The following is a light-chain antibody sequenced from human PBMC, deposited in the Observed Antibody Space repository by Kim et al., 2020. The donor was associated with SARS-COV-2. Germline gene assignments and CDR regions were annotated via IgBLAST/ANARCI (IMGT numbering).Light chain of an antibody. Sequence: RQTATLTCTGNSNNVGHERAAWLQQPQGHPPKLLFYRNNNRPSGISERLSASRSGNTASLTITGLQPEDEADYYCSAWDSSLSAWVFGGGTKLTVL. CDR2: RNN. J-gene: IGLJ3*02. CDR3: SAWDSSLSAWV. CDR1: SNNVGHER. V-gene: IGLV10-54*01.